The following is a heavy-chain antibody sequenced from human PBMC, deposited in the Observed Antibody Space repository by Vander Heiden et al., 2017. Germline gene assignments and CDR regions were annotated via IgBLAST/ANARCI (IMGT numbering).Heavy chain of an antibody. V-gene: IGHV3-9*01. CDR3: AKALAWQQQLLLVGLGGGMDV. D-gene: IGHD6-13*01. Sequence: EVQLVESGGGLVQPGRSLRLSCSASGFTFDDYAMHWVRQAPGKGLEWVSGISWNSGSIGYADSVKGRFTISRDNAKNSLYLQMNSLRAEDTALYYCAKALAWQQQLLLVGLGGGMDVWGQGTTVTVSS. CDR2: ISWNSGSI. J-gene: IGHJ6*02. CDR1: GFTFDDYA.